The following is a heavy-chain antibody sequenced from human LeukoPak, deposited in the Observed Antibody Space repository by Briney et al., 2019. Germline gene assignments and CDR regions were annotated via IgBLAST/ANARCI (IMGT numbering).Heavy chain of an antibody. Sequence: GASVKVSCKASGYTFTSYYMHWVRQAPEQGLEWMGIINPSGGSTSYAQKFQGRVTMTRDTSTSTVYMELSSLRSEDTAVYYCARDNNDYGDYERAFDIWGQGTMVTVSS. D-gene: IGHD4-17*01. CDR1: GYTFTSYY. V-gene: IGHV1-46*01. CDR3: ARDNNDYGDYERAFDI. CDR2: INPSGGST. J-gene: IGHJ3*02.